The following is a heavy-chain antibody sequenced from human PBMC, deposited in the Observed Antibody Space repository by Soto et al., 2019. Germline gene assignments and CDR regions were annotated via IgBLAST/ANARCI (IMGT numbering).Heavy chain of an antibody. CDR3: AHRPYWNDVSWFDP. V-gene: IGHV2-5*02. CDR1: GFSLSSNGVG. J-gene: IGHJ5*02. CDR2: IYWDDDK. D-gene: IGHD1-1*01. Sequence: ASGPTLVNPTQTLTLTCSFSGFSLSSNGVGVGWIRQAPGKALEWLALIYWDDDKRYSPSLKSRLTITKDTSKNQVVLTMTNMDPVDTATYYCAHRPYWNDVSWFDPWGQGTLVTVSS.